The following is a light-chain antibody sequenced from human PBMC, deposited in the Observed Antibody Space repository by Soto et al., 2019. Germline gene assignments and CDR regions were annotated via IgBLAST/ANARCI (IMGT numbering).Light chain of an antibody. J-gene: IGLJ2*01. CDR1: SSDVGAYNY. CDR3: SSYTSRSTPV. CDR2: EVS. Sequence: QSALTQPASVSGSPGQSITISCTGTSSDVGAYNYVSWYQQHPGKAPKLMIYEVSNRPSGVSNRFSGSKSGNTASLTISELQAEDEADYYCSSYTSRSTPVFGGGTKLTVL. V-gene: IGLV2-14*01.